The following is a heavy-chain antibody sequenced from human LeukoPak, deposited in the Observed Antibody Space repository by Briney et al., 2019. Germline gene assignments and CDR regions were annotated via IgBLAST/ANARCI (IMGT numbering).Heavy chain of an antibody. CDR2: INPSGGST. CDR3: AREAGYCSSTSCYALYYYYGMDV. CDR1: GYTFTSHY. D-gene: IGHD2-2*01. Sequence: ASVKVSCKASGYTFTSHYMHWVRQAPGQGLEWMGIINPSGGSTSYAQKFQGRVTMTRDTSTSTVYMELSSLRSEDTAVYYCAREAGYCSSTSCYALYYYYGMDVWGQGTTVTVSS. J-gene: IGHJ6*02. V-gene: IGHV1-46*01.